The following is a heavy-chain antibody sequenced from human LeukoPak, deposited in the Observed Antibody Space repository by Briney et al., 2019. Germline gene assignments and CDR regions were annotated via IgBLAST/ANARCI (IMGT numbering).Heavy chain of an antibody. V-gene: IGHV3-74*01. J-gene: IGHJ4*02. D-gene: IGHD3-22*01. CDR1: GFTFSSYW. Sequence: GGPLRLSCAASGFTFSSYWMHWVRQAPGKGLVWVSRINSDGSSTSYADSVKGRFTISRDNAKNTLYLQMNSLRAGDTAVYYCAREGTEDSSGYYYLDYWGQGTLVTVSS. CDR3: AREGTEDSSGYYYLDY. CDR2: INSDGSST.